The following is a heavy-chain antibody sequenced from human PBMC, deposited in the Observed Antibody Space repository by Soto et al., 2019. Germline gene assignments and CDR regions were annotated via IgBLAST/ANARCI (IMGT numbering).Heavy chain of an antibody. CDR2: INPNSGGT. J-gene: IGHJ6*02. V-gene: IGHV1-2*04. Sequence: VASVKVSCTASGYTFTGYYMHWVRQAPGQGLEWMGWINPNSGGTNYAQKFQGWVTMTRDTSISTAYMELSRLRSDDTAVYYCARGARAVAGTFYYYGMDVWGQGTTVTVSS. CDR3: ARGARAVAGTFYYYGMDV. CDR1: GYTFTGYY. D-gene: IGHD6-19*01.